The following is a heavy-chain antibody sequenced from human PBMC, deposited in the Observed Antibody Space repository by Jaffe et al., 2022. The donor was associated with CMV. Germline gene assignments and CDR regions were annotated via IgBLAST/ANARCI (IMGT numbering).Heavy chain of an antibody. J-gene: IGHJ3*02. CDR2: TYYRSKWYN. CDR1: GDSVSSNSAA. Sequence: QVQLQQSGPGLVKPSQTLSLTCAISGDSVSSNSAAWNWIRQSPSRGLEWLGRTYYRSKWYNDYAVSVKSRITINPDTSKNQFSLQLNSVTPEDTAVYYCARDLGEYYYGSGSRVSFDIWGQGTMVTVSS. V-gene: IGHV6-1*01. CDR3: ARDLGEYYYGSGSRVSFDI. D-gene: IGHD3-10*01.